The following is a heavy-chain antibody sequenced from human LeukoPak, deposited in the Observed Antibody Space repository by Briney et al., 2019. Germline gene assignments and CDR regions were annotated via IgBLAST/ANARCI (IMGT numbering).Heavy chain of an antibody. CDR1: GYSFTSYG. CDR3: ARELGGAGSYFFPYYAMDV. CDR2: ISGYNGDA. J-gene: IGHJ6*02. D-gene: IGHD3-10*01. V-gene: IGHV1-18*01. Sequence: ASLKVSCKASGYSFTSYGINGVRQAPGQGVEWMGWISGYNGDANYAQDLQGTVTMSADTSTSTGCMELRSLSSDDTAVYYCARELGGAGSYFFPYYAMDVWGQGTTVTVSS.